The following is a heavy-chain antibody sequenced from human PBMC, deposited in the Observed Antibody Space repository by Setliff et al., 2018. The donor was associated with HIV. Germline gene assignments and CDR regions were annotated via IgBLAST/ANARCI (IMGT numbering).Heavy chain of an antibody. Sequence: PSETLSLTCVVSGGSISSSPYYWGWIRQPPGKGLEWIGRVDTTGNTNYDPSLNSRVTILADTSKNHFSLELRSVTAADSAIYYCARDVRWELFPGYFYYYYMDVWGTGTTVTVSS. J-gene: IGHJ6*03. D-gene: IGHD3-10*01. CDR2: VDTTGNT. V-gene: IGHV4-39*02. CDR3: ARDVRWELFPGYFYYYYMDV. CDR1: GGSISSSPYY.